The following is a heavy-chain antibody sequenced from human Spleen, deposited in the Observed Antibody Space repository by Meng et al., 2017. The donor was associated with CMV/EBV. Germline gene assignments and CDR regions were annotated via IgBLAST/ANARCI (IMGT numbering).Heavy chain of an antibody. CDR2: ISSSSSYI. J-gene: IGHJ1*01. V-gene: IGHV3-21*06. D-gene: IGHD2-15*01. CDR3: ARDTDCSGTSCYFSEYFHH. Sequence: GESLKISCAASGFTFSSYSMNWVRQAPGKGLEWVSSISSSSSYIYYADSVKGRFTISRDNAKNSLYLQMNSLRAEDTAVYYCARDTDCSGTSCYFSEYFHHWGRGTLVTVSS. CDR1: GFTFSSYS.